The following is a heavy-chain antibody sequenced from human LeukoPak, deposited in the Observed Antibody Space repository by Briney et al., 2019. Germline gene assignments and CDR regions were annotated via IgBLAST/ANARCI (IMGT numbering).Heavy chain of an antibody. CDR1: GFIFSSYG. J-gene: IGHJ4*02. Sequence: GGSLRLSCAVSGFIFSSYGMHWVRRAPGKGLEYVSAISSNGDNTYYADSVKGRFTISRDNSKNTLYLQMSSLRADDTAVYYCVRGTGYWGQGTLVTVSS. CDR3: VRGTGY. V-gene: IGHV3-64D*06. CDR2: ISSNGDNT.